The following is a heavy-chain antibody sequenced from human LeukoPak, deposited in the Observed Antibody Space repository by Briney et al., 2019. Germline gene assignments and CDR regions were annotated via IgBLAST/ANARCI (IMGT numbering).Heavy chain of an antibody. D-gene: IGHD2-8*02. CDR3: ARDSRYWSIDY. J-gene: IGHJ4*02. V-gene: IGHV1-46*01. Sequence: ASVKVSCKASGYAFTTYKMHWVRQAPGQGLEWMGISNPSGSGTIYAQKFQGRVAMTWDTSPTTVYMELSSLRSEDTAVYYCARDSRYWSIDYWGQGTLLTVSS. CDR2: SNPSGSGT. CDR1: GYAFTTYK.